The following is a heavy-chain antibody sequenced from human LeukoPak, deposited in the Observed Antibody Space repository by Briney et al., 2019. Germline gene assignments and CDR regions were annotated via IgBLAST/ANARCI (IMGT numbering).Heavy chain of an antibody. Sequence: ASVKVSCKASGYTFTSYYMHWVRQAPGQGLEWMGIINPSGGSTSYAQKFQGRVTMTRDTSTSTVYMELRSLRSEDTAVYYCARDPGRIEGSGWPTTFDYWGQGTLVTVSS. CDR2: INPSGGST. J-gene: IGHJ4*02. V-gene: IGHV1-46*01. CDR1: GYTFTSYY. D-gene: IGHD6-19*01. CDR3: ARDPGRIEGSGWPTTFDY.